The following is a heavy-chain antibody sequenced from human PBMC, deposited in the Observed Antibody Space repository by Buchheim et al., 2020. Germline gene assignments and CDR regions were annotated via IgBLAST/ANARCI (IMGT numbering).Heavy chain of an antibody. J-gene: IGHJ3*02. Sequence: QVQLVESGGGVVQPGRSLRLSCAASGFTFSSYGMHWVRQAPGKGLEWVAVISYDGSNKYYADSVKGRFTISRDNSKNTLYLQMNSLRAEDTAVYYCANLLHWNNAFDIWGQGT. CDR1: GFTFSSYG. CDR2: ISYDGSNK. V-gene: IGHV3-30*18. CDR3: ANLLHWNNAFDI. D-gene: IGHD1/OR15-1a*01.